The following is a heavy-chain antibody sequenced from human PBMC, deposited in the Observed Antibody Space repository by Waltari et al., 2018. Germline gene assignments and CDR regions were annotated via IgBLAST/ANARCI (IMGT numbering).Heavy chain of an antibody. CDR3: AEGYYDSSGYSAFGY. D-gene: IGHD3-22*01. J-gene: IGHJ4*02. CDR2: IYHSGST. CDR1: GYSISSGYY. Sequence: QVQLQESGPGLVKPSETLSLTCAVPGYSISSGYYWGWIRQPPGKGLEWIGSIYHSGSTYYNPSLKSRVTISVDTSKNQFSLKLSSVTAADTAVYYCAEGYYDSSGYSAFGYWGQGTLVTVSS. V-gene: IGHV4-38-2*01.